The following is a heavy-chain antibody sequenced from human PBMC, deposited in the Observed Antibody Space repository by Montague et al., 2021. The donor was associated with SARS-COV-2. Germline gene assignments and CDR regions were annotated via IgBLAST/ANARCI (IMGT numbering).Heavy chain of an antibody. Sequence: SETLSLTCTVSGGSISSYYWNWIRETPGKGLEWFGYIYYSGTTNYNPSLKSRVTISLDTPKNQFSLNLNSVTAADTAIYYCARDQAAKISFKGAFDIWGRGRMVTVSS. CDR1: GGSISSYY. J-gene: IGHJ3*02. D-gene: IGHD3-3*01. CDR3: ARDQAAKISFKGAFDI. V-gene: IGHV4-59*01. CDR2: IYYSGTT.